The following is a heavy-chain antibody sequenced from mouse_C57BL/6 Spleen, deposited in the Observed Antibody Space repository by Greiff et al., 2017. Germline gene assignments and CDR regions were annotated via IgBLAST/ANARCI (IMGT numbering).Heavy chain of an antibody. CDR1: GFTFSSYA. J-gene: IGHJ4*01. CDR2: ISDGGSYT. CDR3: ARDHSSYAMDD. Sequence: EVQLVESGGGLVKPGGSLKLSCAASGFTFSSYAMSWVRQTPEKRLEWVATISDGGSYTYYPDNVKGRFTISRDNAKNNLYLQMSHLKSEDTAMYYCARDHSSYAMDDWGQGTSVTVTS. V-gene: IGHV5-4*01.